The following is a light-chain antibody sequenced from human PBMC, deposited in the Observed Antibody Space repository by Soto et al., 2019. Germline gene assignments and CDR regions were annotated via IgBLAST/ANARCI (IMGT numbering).Light chain of an antibody. V-gene: IGLV2-14*03. CDR3: SSYSSGSTLYV. CDR1: SSDVGGYSY. CDR2: DVS. Sequence: QSALTQPASVSGSPGQSITISCTGTSSDVGGYSYVSWYQHHPGKAPKLMIYDVSVRPSGVSNRYSGSKSGNTASLTISGRQAEDEAAYYCSSYSSGSTLYVFGTGTKLTVL. J-gene: IGLJ1*01.